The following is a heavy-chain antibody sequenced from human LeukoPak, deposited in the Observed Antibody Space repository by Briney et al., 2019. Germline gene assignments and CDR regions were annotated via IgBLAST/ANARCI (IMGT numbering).Heavy chain of an antibody. CDR3: ARGPPYGGSPDY. V-gene: IGHV1-2*06. CDR1: GYTFTGCY. CDR2: INPNSGGT. J-gene: IGHJ4*02. D-gene: IGHD2-15*01. Sequence: ASVKVSCKASGYTFTGCYMHWVRQAPGQGLEWMGRINPNSGGTNYAQKFQGRVTMTRDTSISTAYMELSRLRSDDTAVYYCARGPPYGGSPDYWGQGTLVTVSS.